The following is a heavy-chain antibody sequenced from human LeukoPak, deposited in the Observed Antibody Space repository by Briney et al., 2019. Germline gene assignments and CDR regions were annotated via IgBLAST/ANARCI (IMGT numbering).Heavy chain of an antibody. CDR2: ISYDGSNK. D-gene: IGHD1-7*01. CDR1: GFTFSSYG. J-gene: IGHJ4*02. Sequence: GGSLRLSCAASGFTFSSYGMHWVRQAPGKGLEWVAVISYDGSNKYYADSVKGRFTISRDNAKNSLYLQMNSLRAEDTAVYYCARDNWNYGGIFDYWGQGTLVTVSS. CDR3: ARDNWNYGGIFDY. V-gene: IGHV3-30*03.